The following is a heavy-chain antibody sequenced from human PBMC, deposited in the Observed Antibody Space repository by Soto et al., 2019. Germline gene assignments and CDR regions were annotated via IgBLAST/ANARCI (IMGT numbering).Heavy chain of an antibody. Sequence: HPGGSLRLSCAASGLTFSSYEMNWVRQAPGKGLEWVSYISSSGSTIYYADSVKGRLTISRDNAKNSLYLQMNSLRAEDTAVYYCARDPSPHYYDSSGYHREPRRRSKLGGWFDPWGQGTLVTVSS. D-gene: IGHD3-22*01. V-gene: IGHV3-48*03. J-gene: IGHJ5*02. CDR3: ARDPSPHYYDSSGYHREPRRRSKLGGWFDP. CDR2: ISSSGSTI. CDR1: GLTFSSYE.